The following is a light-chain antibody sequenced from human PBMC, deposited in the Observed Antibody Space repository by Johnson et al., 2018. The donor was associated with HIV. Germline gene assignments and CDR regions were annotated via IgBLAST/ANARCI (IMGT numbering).Light chain of an antibody. J-gene: IGLJ1*01. CDR1: SSNIGNND. CDR3: GTWDSSLSAGL. CDR2: DNN. V-gene: IGLV1-51*01. Sequence: QSVLTQPPSVSAAAGQKVTISCSGSSSNIGNNDVSWYQQLPGTAPKLLIYDNNKRPSGIPDRFSGAKSGTSATLGITGLQTGDEADYYCGTWDSSLSAGLFGTGTKVTVL.